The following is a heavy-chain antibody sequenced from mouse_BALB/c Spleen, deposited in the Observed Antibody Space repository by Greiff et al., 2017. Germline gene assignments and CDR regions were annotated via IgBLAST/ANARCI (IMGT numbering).Heavy chain of an antibody. CDR2: ISDGGSYT. CDR3: ARAYRSYAMDY. D-gene: IGHD2-14*01. V-gene: IGHV5-4*02. J-gene: IGHJ4*01. CDR1: GFTFSDYY. Sequence: EVQRVESGGGLVKPGGSLKLSCAASGFTFSDYYMYWVRQTPEKRLEWVATISDGGSYTYYPDSVKGRFTISRDNAKNNLYLQMSSLKSEDTAMYYCARAYRSYAMDYWGQGTSVTVSS.